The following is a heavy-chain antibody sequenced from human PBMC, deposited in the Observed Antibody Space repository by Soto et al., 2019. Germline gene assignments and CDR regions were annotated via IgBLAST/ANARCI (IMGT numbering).Heavy chain of an antibody. D-gene: IGHD2-15*01. CDR1: GYTFTNYG. CDR2: ISGYNAKT. J-gene: IGHJ3*02. Sequence: QVQLVQSGAEVKKPGASVKVSCTASGYTFTNYGIDWVRQAPGQGLEWMGWISGYNAKTNYAQKLQGRVTMTTDTSTNTANMELRSLRSDDTAVYYCAREGDIVGLDAFDIWGQGTMVIVSS. V-gene: IGHV1-18*04. CDR3: AREGDIVGLDAFDI.